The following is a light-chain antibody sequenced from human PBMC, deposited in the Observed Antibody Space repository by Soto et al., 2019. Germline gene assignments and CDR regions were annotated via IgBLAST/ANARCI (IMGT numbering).Light chain of an antibody. J-gene: IGKJ1*01. Sequence: DIVMTQSPLSLPVTPGEPASISCRSSQSLLHSNGYNYLDWYLQKPGQSPHLLIYLGSNRASGVPARFSGSGSGTDFTLKISRVEADDVAVYYSMQPLQSSTSGQGTKVEIK. V-gene: IGKV2-28*01. CDR3: MQPLQSST. CDR2: LGS. CDR1: QSLLHSNGYNY.